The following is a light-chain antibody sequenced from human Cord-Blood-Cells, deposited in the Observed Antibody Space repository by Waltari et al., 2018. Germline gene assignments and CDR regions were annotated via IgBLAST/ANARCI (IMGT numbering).Light chain of an antibody. J-gene: IGKJ2*01. CDR3: QQRSNWPSYT. V-gene: IGKV3-11*01. Sequence: EIVLTQSPATLSLSPGERATLSCRASQSVSSYLAWYQQKPGQAPRLLIDDASNRATGIPARLSGSGSGTDFTLTISSLGPEDFAVYYCQQRSNWPSYTFGQGTKLEIK. CDR1: QSVSSY. CDR2: DAS.